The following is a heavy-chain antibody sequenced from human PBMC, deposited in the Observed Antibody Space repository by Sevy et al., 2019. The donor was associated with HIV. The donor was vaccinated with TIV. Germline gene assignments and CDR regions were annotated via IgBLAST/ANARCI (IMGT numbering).Heavy chain of an antibody. V-gene: IGHV3-30*04. CDR1: GFTFSSYS. CDR3: ARDALPFCGGDCYSHFFDP. J-gene: IGHJ5*02. Sequence: GGSLRLSCVGSGFTFSSYSFNWVRLAPGKGLEWVSLISQDGGTQFFADSVRGRFTISRDNSKNTLWLEMNSLRPEDTAVYFCARDALPFCGGDCYSHFFDPWGQGTLVTVSS. D-gene: IGHD2-21*02. CDR2: ISQDGGTQ.